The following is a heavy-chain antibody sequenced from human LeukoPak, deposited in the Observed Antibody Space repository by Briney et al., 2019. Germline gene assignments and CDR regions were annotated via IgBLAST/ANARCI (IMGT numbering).Heavy chain of an antibody. Sequence: PGRSLRLSCAASGFTFSSYEMNWVRQAPGKGLEWVSYISHSGTNIYYADSVQGRFTISRDNAKNSLYLQMNSLRAEDTAIYYCARDSLDYDLLTGSTTFDYWGQGTLVTVSS. D-gene: IGHD3-9*01. CDR3: ARDSLDYDLLTGSTTFDY. V-gene: IGHV3-48*03. J-gene: IGHJ4*02. CDR1: GFTFSSYE. CDR2: ISHSGTNI.